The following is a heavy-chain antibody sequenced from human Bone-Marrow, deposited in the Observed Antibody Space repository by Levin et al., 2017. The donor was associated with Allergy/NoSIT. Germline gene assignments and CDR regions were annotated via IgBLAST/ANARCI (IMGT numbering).Heavy chain of an antibody. V-gene: IGHV3-48*02. CDR1: GFTFSNSS. CDR3: ARDCPHLSYSSTWYYYYGMDV. Sequence: GESLKISCAASGFTFSNSSMNWVRQALGKGLEWVSYISDSSSSIFYADSVKGRFTISRDNAKNSLFLQMNSLRDEDTAVYYCARDCPHLSYSSTWYYYYGMDVWGQGTTVTVSS. D-gene: IGHD6-13*01. J-gene: IGHJ6*02. CDR2: ISDSSSSI.